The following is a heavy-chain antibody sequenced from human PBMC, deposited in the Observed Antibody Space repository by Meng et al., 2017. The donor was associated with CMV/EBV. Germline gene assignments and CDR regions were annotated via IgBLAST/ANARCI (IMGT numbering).Heavy chain of an antibody. CDR2: IYYSGST. J-gene: IGHJ4*02. CDR3: ASLAGDY. V-gene: IGHV4-39*07. D-gene: IGHD3-10*01. Sequence: QLHLQGSGPGLVKPSEPLSLTCPVSGGSISSSSYYWGWIRQPPGKGLEWIGSIYYSGSTYYNPSLKSRVTISVDTSKNQFSLKLSSVTAADTAVYYCASLAGDYWGQGTLVTVSS. CDR1: GGSISSSSYY.